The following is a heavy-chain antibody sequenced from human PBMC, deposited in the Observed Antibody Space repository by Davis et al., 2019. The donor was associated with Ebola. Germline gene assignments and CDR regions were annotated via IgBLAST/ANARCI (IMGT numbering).Heavy chain of an antibody. CDR1: GFTFSDYY. CDR3: AKGTTVTTLGWFDP. J-gene: IGHJ5*02. V-gene: IGHV3-11*05. CDR2: ISSSSSYT. Sequence: GESLKISCAASGFTFSDYYMSWIRQAPGKGLEWVSYISSSSSYTNYADSVKGRFTISRDNAKNSLYLQMNSLRAEDTAVYYCAKGTTVTTLGWFDPWGQGTLVTVSS. D-gene: IGHD4-17*01.